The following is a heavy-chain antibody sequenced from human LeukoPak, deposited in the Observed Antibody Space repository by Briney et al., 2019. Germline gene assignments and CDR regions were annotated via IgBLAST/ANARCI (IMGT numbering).Heavy chain of an antibody. J-gene: IGHJ4*02. D-gene: IGHD3-22*01. CDR2: ISYDGSNK. CDR3: AKDWYYYDSSGYYS. Sequence: PGRSLRLSCAASGFTFSSYGMHWVRQAPGKGLEWVAVISYDGSNKYYADSVKGRFTISRDNSKNTLYLQMNSLRAEDTAVYYCAKDWYYYDSSGYYSWGQGTLVTVSS. V-gene: IGHV3-30*18. CDR1: GFTFSSYG.